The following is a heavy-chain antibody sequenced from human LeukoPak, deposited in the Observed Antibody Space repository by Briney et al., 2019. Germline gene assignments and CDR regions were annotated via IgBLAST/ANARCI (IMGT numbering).Heavy chain of an antibody. Sequence: GGSLRLSCAASGFAFSTYAMCWVRQAPGKGLEWVSYISSSGSTIYYADSVKGRFTISRDNAKNSLYLQMNSLRAEDTAVYYCARVPPDCSGGSCYLDYWGQGTLVTVSS. D-gene: IGHD2-15*01. CDR3: ARVPPDCSGGSCYLDY. V-gene: IGHV3-48*03. J-gene: IGHJ4*02. CDR2: ISSSGSTI. CDR1: GFAFSTYA.